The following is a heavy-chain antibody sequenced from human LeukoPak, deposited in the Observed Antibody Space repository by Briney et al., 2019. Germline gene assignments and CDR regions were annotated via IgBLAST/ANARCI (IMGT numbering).Heavy chain of an antibody. D-gene: IGHD6-13*01. Sequence: GGSLRLSCAASGFTFSSYAMSWVRQAPGKGLEWVSAISGSGGSTYYADSVKGRFTISRDNSKNTLYLQMNSLRVEDTAVYYCAKDDPGIAAAGTGVDYWGQGTLVTVSS. CDR2: ISGSGGST. CDR1: GFTFSSYA. V-gene: IGHV3-23*01. CDR3: AKDDPGIAAAGTGVDY. J-gene: IGHJ4*02.